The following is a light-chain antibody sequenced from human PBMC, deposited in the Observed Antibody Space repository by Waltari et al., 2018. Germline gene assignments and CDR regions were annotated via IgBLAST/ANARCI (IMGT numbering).Light chain of an antibody. CDR1: QNSNNY. J-gene: IGKJ4*01. CDR2: DAS. V-gene: IGKV1-33*01. CDR3: QQYDNLLLT. Sequence: DIQMTQSPSSLSASVGDRVTITCQASQNSNNYLNWYQQKPGKAPKLLSYDASNLETGVPSRFSGSGSGTEFTFTISSLQPEDIATYYCQQYDNLLLTFGGGTKVEIK.